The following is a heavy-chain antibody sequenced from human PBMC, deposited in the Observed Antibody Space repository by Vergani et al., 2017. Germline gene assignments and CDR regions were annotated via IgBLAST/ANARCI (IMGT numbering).Heavy chain of an antibody. D-gene: IGHD2-21*01. V-gene: IGHV1-69*01. CDR3: ARGGCGGDCYSSVENNWFDP. J-gene: IGHJ5*02. Sequence: QVQLVQSGAEVKKPGSSVKVSCKASGGTFSSYAISWVRQAPGQGLEWMGGIIPIFGTANYAKKFQGRVTITADESTSTAYMELSSLRSEDTAVYYCARGGCGGDCYSSVENNWFDPGGQGTLVTVSA. CDR1: GGTFSSYA. CDR2: IIPIFGTA.